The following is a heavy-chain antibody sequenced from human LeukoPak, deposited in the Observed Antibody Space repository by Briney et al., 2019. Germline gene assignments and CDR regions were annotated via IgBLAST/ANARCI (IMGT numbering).Heavy chain of an antibody. V-gene: IGHV3-74*01. Sequence: PGGSLRLSCAASGFTFSSYWMHWVRQAPGKGLVWVSRINSDWSSTSYADSVKGRFTISRDNAKNTLYLQMNSLRAEDTAVYYCARDKGDYYDSSGYSVDYWGQGTLVTVSS. CDR3: ARDKGDYYDSSGYSVDY. CDR1: GFTFSSYW. CDR2: INSDWSST. D-gene: IGHD3-22*01. J-gene: IGHJ4*02.